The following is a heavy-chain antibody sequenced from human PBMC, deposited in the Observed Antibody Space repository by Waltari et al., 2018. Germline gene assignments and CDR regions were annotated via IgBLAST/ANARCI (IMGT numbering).Heavy chain of an antibody. CDR1: GGSISSYS. Sequence: QVQLQESGPGLVKPSETLSLTCTVSGGSISSYSWSWIRQPPGKGLEWIGYIYYSGSTNYNPSLKSRVTISVDTSKNQFSLKLSSVTAADTAVYYCARVKGRFFDYWGQGTLVTVSS. CDR3: ARVKGRFFDY. CDR2: IYYSGST. J-gene: IGHJ4*02. V-gene: IGHV4-59*01.